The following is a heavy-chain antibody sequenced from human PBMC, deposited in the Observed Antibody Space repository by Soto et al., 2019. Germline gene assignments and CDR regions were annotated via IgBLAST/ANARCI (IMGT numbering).Heavy chain of an antibody. D-gene: IGHD1-1*01. CDR2: ISSGGSTI. CDR3: ARELWGPDCKTGSCSTFDS. CDR1: GFTFSSYE. J-gene: IGHJ4*02. V-gene: IGHV3-48*03. Sequence: EVQLVESGGGLVQPGGSLRLSCAASGFTFSSYEMNWVRQAPGKGLEWVSYISSGGSTIYYADSVRGRFTISRDNAKNSLYLQMNSLRAEDTAVYYCARELWGPDCKTGSCSTFDSWGQGTLVTVSS.